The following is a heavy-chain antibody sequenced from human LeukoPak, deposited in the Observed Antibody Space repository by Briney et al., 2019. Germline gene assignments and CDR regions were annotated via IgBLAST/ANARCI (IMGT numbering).Heavy chain of an antibody. J-gene: IGHJ3*02. D-gene: IGHD6-13*01. CDR2: IYTSGST. Sequence: PSETLSLTCTVSGGSISSYYWSWIRQPAGKGLEWIGRIYTSGSTNYNPSLKSRITMSVDTSKNQFSLKLSSVTAADTAVYYCALGYSSSWYGHDAFDIWGQGTMVTVSS. CDR3: ALGYSSSWYGHDAFDI. V-gene: IGHV4-4*07. CDR1: GGSISSYY.